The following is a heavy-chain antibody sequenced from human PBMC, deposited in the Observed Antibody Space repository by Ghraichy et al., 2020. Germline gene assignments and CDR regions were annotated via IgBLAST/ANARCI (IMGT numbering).Heavy chain of an antibody. D-gene: IGHD2-15*01. CDR3: AMAYS. V-gene: IGHV3-7*03. J-gene: IGHJ4*02. CDR1: GFTFSSQW. CDR2: INQDGSLR. Sequence: GRSLRLSCDASGFTFSSQWMSWVRQPAGKGLEWVANINQDGSLRDYVDSVKGRFIISRDNAKNALYLQMNSLSAEDTAVYYCAMAYSWGQGTLVTVSS.